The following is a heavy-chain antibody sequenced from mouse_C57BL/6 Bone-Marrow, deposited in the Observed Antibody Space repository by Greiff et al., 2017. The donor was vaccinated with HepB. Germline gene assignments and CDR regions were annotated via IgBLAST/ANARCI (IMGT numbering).Heavy chain of an antibody. CDR1: GFTFSDFY. J-gene: IGHJ2*01. D-gene: IGHD2-4*01. Sequence: EVKLMESGGGLVQSGRSLRLSCATSGFTFSDFYMEWVRQAPGKGLEWIAASRNKANDYTTEYSASVKGRFIVSRDTSQSILYLQMNALRAEDTAIYYCARDSYDYGYFDYWGQGTTLTVSS. CDR2: SRNKANDYTT. V-gene: IGHV7-1*01. CDR3: ARDSYDYGYFDY.